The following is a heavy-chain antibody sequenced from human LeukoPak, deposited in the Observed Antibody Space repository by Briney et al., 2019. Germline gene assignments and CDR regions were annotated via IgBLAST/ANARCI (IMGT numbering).Heavy chain of an antibody. CDR2: INPNTGGT. D-gene: IGHD6-13*01. Sequence: ASVKVSCKASGYTFTAYYMHWTRQAPGQGLQWMGWINPNTGGTTYAQNFQGRVTMTRDTSISTAYMELNSLRSDDTAVFYCARGGVAAAGGDFWGQGTLVTVSS. CDR1: GYTFTAYY. J-gene: IGHJ4*02. CDR3: ARGGVAAAGGDF. V-gene: IGHV1-2*02.